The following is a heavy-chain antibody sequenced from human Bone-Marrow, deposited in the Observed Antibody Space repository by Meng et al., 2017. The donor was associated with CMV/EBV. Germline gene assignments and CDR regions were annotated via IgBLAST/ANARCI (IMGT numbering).Heavy chain of an antibody. CDR2: INPNSGGT. Sequence: QLQLGQSGAEVKKPGASVKVSCKASGYPFTGYYMHWVRQAPGQGLEWMGWINPNSGGTNYAQKFQGRVTMTRDTSISTAYMELSRLRSDDTAVYYCSYGSGSYYPFDYWGQGALVTVSS. V-gene: IGHV1-2*02. CDR1: GYPFTGYY. D-gene: IGHD3-10*01. J-gene: IGHJ4*02. CDR3: SYGSGSYYPFDY.